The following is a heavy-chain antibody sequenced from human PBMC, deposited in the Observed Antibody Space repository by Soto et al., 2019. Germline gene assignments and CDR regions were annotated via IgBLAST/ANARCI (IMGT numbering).Heavy chain of an antibody. CDR3: TTDPAGSYDSSGYYYFDY. Sequence: GGSLRLSCAASGFTFSNAWMSWVRQAPGKGLEWVGRIKSKTDGGTTDYAAPVKGRFTISRDDSKNTLYLQMNSLKTEDTAVYYCTTDPAGSYDSSGYYYFDYWGQGTLVTVSS. CDR2: IKSKTDGGTT. J-gene: IGHJ4*02. D-gene: IGHD3-22*01. CDR1: GFTFSNAW. V-gene: IGHV3-15*01.